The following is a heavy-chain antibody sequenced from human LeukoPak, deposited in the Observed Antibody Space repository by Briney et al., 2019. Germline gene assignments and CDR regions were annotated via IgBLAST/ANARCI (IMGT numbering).Heavy chain of an antibody. D-gene: IGHD1-1*01. CDR1: GFTFSSYS. CDR2: ISNSNGNT. Sequence: AGGSLRLSCAASGFTFSSYSMNWVRQAPGKGLEWVSTISNSNGNTYYAGSVKGRFTISRDNSMNTLYLQMNSLTAEDTAIYYCAKATGTLGNWGQGTLVTVSS. V-gene: IGHV3-23*01. CDR3: AKATGTLGN. J-gene: IGHJ4*02.